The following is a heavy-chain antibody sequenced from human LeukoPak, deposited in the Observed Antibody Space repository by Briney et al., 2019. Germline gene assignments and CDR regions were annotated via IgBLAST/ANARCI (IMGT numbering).Heavy chain of an antibody. J-gene: IGHJ4*02. CDR1: GGSFSGYY. Sequence: PSETLSPTCAVYGGSFSGYYWSWIRQPPGKGLEWIGEINHSGSTNYNPSLKSRVTISVDTSKNQFSLKLSSVTAADTAVYYCAGYGSGSYYKAFDYWGQGTLVTVSS. CDR2: INHSGST. V-gene: IGHV4-34*01. CDR3: AGYGSGSYYKAFDY. D-gene: IGHD3-10*01.